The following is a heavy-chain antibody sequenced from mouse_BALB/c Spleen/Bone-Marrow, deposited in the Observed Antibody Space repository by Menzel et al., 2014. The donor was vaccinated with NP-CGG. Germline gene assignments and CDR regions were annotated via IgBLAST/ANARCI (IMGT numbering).Heavy chain of an antibody. D-gene: IGHD2-1*01. CDR1: GFTFTDYY. CDR2: IRNKANGYTT. Sequence: EVHLVESGGGLVQPGGSLRLSCATSGFTFTDYYMSWVRQPPGKALEWLGFIRNKANGYTTEYSASVKGRFTISRDNSQSILYLQMNTLRAEDSATYFYARDINDNYNWYFDVWGAGTTVTVSS. V-gene: IGHV7-3*02. J-gene: IGHJ1*01. CDR3: ARDINDNYNWYFDV.